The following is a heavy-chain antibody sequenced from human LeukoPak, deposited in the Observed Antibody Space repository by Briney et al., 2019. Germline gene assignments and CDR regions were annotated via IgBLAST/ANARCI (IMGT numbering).Heavy chain of an antibody. CDR1: GGSISSYY. V-gene: IGHV4-59*01. J-gene: IGHJ4*02. CDR3: ARRNRYCNGGSCAHHHDS. D-gene: IGHD2-15*01. CDR2: IYYSGST. Sequence: PSETLSLTCTVSGGSISSYYWSWIRQPPGKGLEWIGYIYYSGSTNYNPSLKSRVTISVDTSKNQFSLKLSSVTAADTAVYYCARRNRYCNGGSCAHHHDSRGQGTLVIVSS.